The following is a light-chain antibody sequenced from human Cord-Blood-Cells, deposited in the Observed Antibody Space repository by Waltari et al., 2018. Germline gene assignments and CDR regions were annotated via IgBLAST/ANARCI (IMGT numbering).Light chain of an antibody. V-gene: IGKV1-39*01. CDR3: QQSYSTPLT. J-gene: IGKJ3*01. CDR2: AAA. CDR1: QSISSY. Sequence: DIQMTQSPSSLSASVGDRVTITCRASQSISSYLNWYQQKPGKAPKLLNYAAASLQIGVPSRVSGSGSGTDFTLTISSLQPEDFATYYYQQSYSTPLTFGPGTKVDIK.